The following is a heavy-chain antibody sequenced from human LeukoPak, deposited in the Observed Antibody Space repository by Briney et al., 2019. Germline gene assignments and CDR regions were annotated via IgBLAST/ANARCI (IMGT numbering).Heavy chain of an antibody. J-gene: IGHJ3*02. D-gene: IGHD3-9*01. CDR2: FDPEDGET. CDR3: ATGLVALLRWAFDI. CDR1: GYTLTELS. V-gene: IGHV1-24*01. Sequence: ASVKVSCKVSGYTLTELSTHWVRQAPGKGLEWMGGFDPEDGETIYAQKFQGRVTMTEDTSTDTAYMELSSLRSEDTAVYYCATGLVALLRWAFDIWGQGTMVTVSS.